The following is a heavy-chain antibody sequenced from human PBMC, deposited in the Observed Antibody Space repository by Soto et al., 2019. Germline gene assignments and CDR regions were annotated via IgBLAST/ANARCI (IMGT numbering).Heavy chain of an antibody. CDR2: INPSGGNT. J-gene: IGHJ6*02. Sequence: ASVKVSCKASGYTFTSYYMHWVRQAPGQGLEWMGIINPSGGNTSYAQKFQGRVTMTRDMSTSTVYMELSSLRSEDTAVYYCAGTVTTYYYYYGMDVWGQGTTVTVSS. CDR3: AGTVTTYYYYYGMDV. CDR1: GYTFTSYY. V-gene: IGHV1-46*01. D-gene: IGHD4-4*01.